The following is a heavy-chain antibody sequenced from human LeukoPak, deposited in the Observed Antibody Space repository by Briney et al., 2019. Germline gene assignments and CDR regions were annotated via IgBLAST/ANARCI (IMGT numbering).Heavy chain of an antibody. Sequence: PGGSLRLSCAASGFTFSRYSMNWVRQAPGKGLEWVSSISISSSYIYYADSVKGRFTMSRDNAKNSLYLQVNSLRAEDTAVYYCARGDHSSGYYYEFDYWGQGTLVTVSS. CDR3: ARGDHSSGYYYEFDY. D-gene: IGHD3-22*01. CDR1: GFTFSRYS. V-gene: IGHV3-21*01. J-gene: IGHJ4*02. CDR2: ISISSSYI.